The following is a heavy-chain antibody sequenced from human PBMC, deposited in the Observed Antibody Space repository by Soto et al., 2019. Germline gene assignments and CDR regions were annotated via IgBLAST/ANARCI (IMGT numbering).Heavy chain of an antibody. CDR3: ARGRPRPGSSSMRRPENDYYGRDV. CDR1: GGSLSRFY. D-gene: IGHD6-6*01. V-gene: IGHV4-34*01. Sequence: QVQLQQWGGGLLQPSETLSLTCAVNGGSLSRFYWNWIRQTPEKGLQWIGEIDHSGSTSYNPSLKSRVDISVDTSRNQVSLKLSSVSAADTAVYFCARGRPRPGSSSMRRPENDYYGRDVWGRGTTVTV. J-gene: IGHJ6*02. CDR2: IDHSGST.